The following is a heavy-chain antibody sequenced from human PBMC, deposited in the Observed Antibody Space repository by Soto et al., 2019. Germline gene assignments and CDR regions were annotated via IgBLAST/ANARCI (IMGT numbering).Heavy chain of an antibody. Sequence: PSETLSLTCSVSGGSISRYYWSWIRQPPGRGLEWIGYIYYSVSTNYNPSLKSRVTISVDTSKNQFSLKLSSVTAADTAVYYCERYYGDYSDFSGPGPLVTVAS. CDR2: IYYSVST. D-gene: IGHD3-10*01. V-gene: IGHV4-59*08. CDR3: ERYYGDYSDF. CDR1: GGSISRYY. J-gene: IGHJ4*02.